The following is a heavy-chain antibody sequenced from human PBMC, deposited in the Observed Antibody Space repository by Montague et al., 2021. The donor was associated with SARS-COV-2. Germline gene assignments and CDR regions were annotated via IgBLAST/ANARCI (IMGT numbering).Heavy chain of an antibody. V-gene: IGHV4-34*01. D-gene: IGHD3-22*01. CDR1: GGSLSGYH. J-gene: IGHJ4*02. Sequence: SETLSLTCGVSGGSLSGYHWSWIRQPPGKGLEWIGEIGPSGSTNXXPSLKSRVIISLGASKNQFSLKLSSVTAADTAVYYCARGLIDITMMVVVFTGASLYFDYWGQGILVTVSS. CDR2: IGPSGST. CDR3: ARGLIDITMMVVVFTGASLYFDY.